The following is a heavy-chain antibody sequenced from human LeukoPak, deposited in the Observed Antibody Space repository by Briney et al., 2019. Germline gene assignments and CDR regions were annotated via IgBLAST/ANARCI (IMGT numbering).Heavy chain of an antibody. D-gene: IGHD3-10*01. CDR2: INPASGET. CDR1: GYTVTDYY. V-gene: IGHV1-2*02. Sequence: ASVKVSCKASGYTVTDYYIHWVRQTPGQGLEWMGWINPASGETRSSEKFQGRVTMTRDTSITTAYMELDTLRSDDTALYYCARDSGPIRGALDIWGQGTMLFVSS. CDR3: ARDSGPIRGALDI. J-gene: IGHJ3*02.